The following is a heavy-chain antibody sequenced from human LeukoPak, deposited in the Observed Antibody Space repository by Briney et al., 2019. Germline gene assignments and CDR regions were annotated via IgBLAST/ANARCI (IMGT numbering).Heavy chain of an antibody. CDR1: GFTFSDYW. Sequence: GGSLRLSCAVTGFTFSDYWMNWVRQAPGKGLEWVANIKQDGSETYYVDSVKGRFTISRDNARNSLYLQMNSLRAEDTAVYYCARSPRSSAYSNFDYWGQGTLVTVSS. J-gene: IGHJ4*02. CDR2: IKQDGSET. V-gene: IGHV3-7*03. D-gene: IGHD5-12*01. CDR3: ARSPRSSAYSNFDY.